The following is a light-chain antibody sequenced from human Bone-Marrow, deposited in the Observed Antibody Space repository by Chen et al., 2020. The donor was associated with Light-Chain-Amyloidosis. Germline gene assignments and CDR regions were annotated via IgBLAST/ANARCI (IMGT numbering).Light chain of an antibody. CDR3: QVWDRSSDRPV. Sequence: SYVLTQPSSVSVAPGQTATIACGGNNIGSTSVHWYQQTPGQAPLLGVYDDSDRPSGIPERLSGSNSENTATLTMSRVEAGDEADYYGQVWDRSSDRPVFGGGTKLTVL. CDR1: NIGSTS. CDR2: DDS. J-gene: IGLJ3*02. V-gene: IGLV3-21*02.